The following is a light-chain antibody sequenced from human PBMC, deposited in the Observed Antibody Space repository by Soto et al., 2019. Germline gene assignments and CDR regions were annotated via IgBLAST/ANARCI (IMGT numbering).Light chain of an antibody. CDR2: AAS. V-gene: IGKV1-12*01. CDR1: QDISSW. J-gene: IGKJ3*01. Sequence: DIQMTQSPSSVSASVGDRVTITCRASQDISSWLAWYQQKPGKAPELLIYAASQLQRGVPSRFSGSGSGTDFTLIITNLQPGDFATYYCQQANSFPRTFGPGTKVEI. CDR3: QQANSFPRT.